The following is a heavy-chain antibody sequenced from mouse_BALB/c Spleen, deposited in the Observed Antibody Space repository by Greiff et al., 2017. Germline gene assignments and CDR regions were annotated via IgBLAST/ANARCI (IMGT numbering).Heavy chain of an antibody. CDR1: GYTFSSYW. J-gene: IGHJ4*01. Sequence: LQQSGAELMKPGASVKISCKATGYTFSSYWIEWVKQRPGHGLEWIGEILPGSGSTNYNEKFKGKATFTADTSSNTAYMQLSSLTSEDSAVYYCARSGDYLYYAMDYWGQGTSVTVSS. CDR3: ARSGDYLYYAMDY. D-gene: IGHD2-4*01. CDR2: ILPGSGST. V-gene: IGHV1-9*01.